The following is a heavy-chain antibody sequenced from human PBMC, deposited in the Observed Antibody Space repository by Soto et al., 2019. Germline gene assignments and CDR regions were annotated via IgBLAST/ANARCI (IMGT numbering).Heavy chain of an antibody. V-gene: IGHV3-21*01. CDR2: ISSSSYI. CDR1: EGTCSGYG. J-gene: IGHJ5*02. D-gene: IGHD3-3*01. CDR3: ARDLYYDFWSGPTQFDP. Sequence: GPLRLSWAAAEGTCSGYGGHWVRKAPGKGLEWVSSISSSSYIYYADSVKGRFTISRDNAKNSLYLQMNSLRAEDTAVYYCARDLYYDFWSGPTQFDPWGQGTLVTVSS.